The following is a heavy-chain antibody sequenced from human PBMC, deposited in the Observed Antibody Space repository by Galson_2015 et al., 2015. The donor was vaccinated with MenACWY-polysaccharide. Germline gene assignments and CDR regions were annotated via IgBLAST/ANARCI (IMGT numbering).Heavy chain of an antibody. CDR1: GFSVRRNY. D-gene: IGHD3-10*01. CDR3: ARGQFSRFGEDNWFDP. J-gene: IGHJ5*02. CDR2: IYSGGSS. V-gene: IGHV3-53*01. Sequence: LRLSCAASGFSVRRNYLSWVRQAPGKGLEWLSVIYSGGSSYHVDSVRGRFTISRDNSKNTLYFQTNSLRAEDTAVYYCARGQFSRFGEDNWFDPWGRGTLVTVSS.